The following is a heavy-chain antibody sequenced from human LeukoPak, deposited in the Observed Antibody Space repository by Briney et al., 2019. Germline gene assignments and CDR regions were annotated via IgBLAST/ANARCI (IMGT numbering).Heavy chain of an antibody. V-gene: IGHV3-48*03. CDR2: ISSSGSTI. Sequence: GGSLRPSCAAAGFTFSSYEMNWVSQAPGKWLEWVSYISSSGSTIFYADSVMGRFTISRDNARNSLYLQMNGLRAEDTAVSYCARAGITMVHWVFDYWGQGTLVTVSS. D-gene: IGHD3-10*01. CDR3: ARAGITMVHWVFDY. CDR1: GFTFSSYE. J-gene: IGHJ4*02.